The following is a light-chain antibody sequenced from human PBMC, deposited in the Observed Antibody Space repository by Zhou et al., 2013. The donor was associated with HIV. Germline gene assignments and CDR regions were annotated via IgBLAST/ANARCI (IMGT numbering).Light chain of an antibody. Sequence: DIQMTQSPASVSASVGDRVTITCRASQDISSWLAWYQQKPGKAPTLLIFEASTLQSGVPSRFSGSGSGTDFTLTINSLQREDFATYYCQQANSFPLTFGGGTTVDLK. J-gene: IGKJ4*01. CDR2: EAS. CDR1: QDISSW. CDR3: QQANSFPLT. V-gene: IGKV1-12*01.